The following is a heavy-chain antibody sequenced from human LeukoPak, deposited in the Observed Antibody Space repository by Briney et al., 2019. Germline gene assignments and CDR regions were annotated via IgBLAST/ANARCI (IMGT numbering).Heavy chain of an antibody. CDR3: ASSIAARLDVDY. CDR1: GFTFSSYA. V-gene: IGHV3-21*01. D-gene: IGHD6-6*01. J-gene: IGHJ4*02. CDR2: ISSSSSYI. Sequence: GGSLRLSCAASGFTFSSYAMSWVRQAPGKGLEWVSSISSSSSYIYYADSVKGRFTISRDNAKNSLYLQMNSLRAEDTAVYYCASSIAARLDVDYWGQGTLVTVSS.